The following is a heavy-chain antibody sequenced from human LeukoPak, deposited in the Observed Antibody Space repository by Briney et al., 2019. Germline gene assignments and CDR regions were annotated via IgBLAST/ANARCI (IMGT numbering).Heavy chain of an antibody. D-gene: IGHD2-2*01. CDR3: AREKRVVVPAAMDN. CDR1: GYTFTGYY. V-gene: IGHV1-2*02. CDR2: INPNSGGT. J-gene: IGHJ4*02. Sequence: ASVRVSCKASGYTFTGYYMHWVRQAPGQGLGWMGWINPNSGGTNYAQKFQGRVTMTRDTSISTAYMELSRLRSDDTAVYYCAREKRVVVPAAMDNWGQGTLVTVSS.